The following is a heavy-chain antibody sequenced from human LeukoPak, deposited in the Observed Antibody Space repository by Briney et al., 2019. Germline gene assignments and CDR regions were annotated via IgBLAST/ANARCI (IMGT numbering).Heavy chain of an antibody. V-gene: IGHV4-34*01. CDR2: INHSGST. CDR1: GGSFSGYY. Sequence: SETLSLTCAVYGGSFSGYYWSWIRQPPGKGLEWIGEINHSGSTNYNPSLKSRVTISVDTSKNQFSLKLSSVTAADTAVYYCARTFWSGYYDRQFYGMDVWGQGTTVTVSS. D-gene: IGHD3-3*01. J-gene: IGHJ6*02. CDR3: ARTFWSGYYDRQFYGMDV.